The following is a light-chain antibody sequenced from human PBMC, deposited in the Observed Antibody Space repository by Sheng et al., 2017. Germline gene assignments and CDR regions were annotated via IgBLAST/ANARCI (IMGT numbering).Light chain of an antibody. CDR1: EPVTSN. Sequence: VLTQSPALLSASPGERATLSCRASEPVTSNLAWYQQKPGQAPRLLIYGASTRATGIPARFSGSGSGTEFTLTISSLQSEDFAVYYCQQYGSSSFTFGPGTKVDIK. CDR2: GAS. V-gene: IGKV3-15*01. J-gene: IGKJ3*01. CDR3: QQYGSSSFT.